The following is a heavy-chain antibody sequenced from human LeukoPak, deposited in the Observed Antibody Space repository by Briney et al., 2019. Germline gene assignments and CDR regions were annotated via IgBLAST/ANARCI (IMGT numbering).Heavy chain of an antibody. V-gene: IGHV3-30-3*01. Sequence: GGSLRLSCAASGFTFSSYAMHWVRQAPGKGLEWVAVISYDGSNKYYADSVKGRFTISRDNSKNTLYLQMNSLRAEDTAVYYCARLTVRENYDFWSGYVTPDAFDIWGQGTMVTVSS. CDR3: ARLTVRENYDFWSGYVTPDAFDI. CDR1: GFTFSSYA. D-gene: IGHD3-3*01. J-gene: IGHJ3*02. CDR2: ISYDGSNK.